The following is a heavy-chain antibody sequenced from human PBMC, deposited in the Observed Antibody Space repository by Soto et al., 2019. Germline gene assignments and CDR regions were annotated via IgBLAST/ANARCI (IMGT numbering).Heavy chain of an antibody. CDR1: GFTFSNYT. CDR2: MSYDGRNK. D-gene: IGHD3-16*01. J-gene: IGHJ6*02. V-gene: IGHV3-30*04. Sequence: QVQLVESGGGVVQPGRSLRLSCVASGFTFSNYTLHWVRQAPGKGLEWVAVMSYDGRNKYSADSVKGRFTISRDNSKNTLYLQMNSLITEDTALYYCARSGRARTFGEMNYYYGMDVWGQGTTVTVSS. CDR3: ARSGRARTFGEMNYYYGMDV.